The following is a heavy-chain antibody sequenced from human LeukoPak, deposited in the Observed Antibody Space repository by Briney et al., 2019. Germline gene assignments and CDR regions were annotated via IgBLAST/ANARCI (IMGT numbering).Heavy chain of an antibody. J-gene: IGHJ4*02. Sequence: GGSLRLSCAASGFTFSSYAMHWVRQAPGKGLEWVAVISYDGSNKYYADSVKGRFTISRDNSKNTLYLQMNSLRAEDTAVYYCAREACPYRLCYYDSSGYSLNYYFDYWGQGTLVTVSS. CDR1: GFTFSSYA. D-gene: IGHD3-22*01. CDR3: AREACPYRLCYYDSSGYSLNYYFDY. CDR2: ISYDGSNK. V-gene: IGHV3-30-3*01.